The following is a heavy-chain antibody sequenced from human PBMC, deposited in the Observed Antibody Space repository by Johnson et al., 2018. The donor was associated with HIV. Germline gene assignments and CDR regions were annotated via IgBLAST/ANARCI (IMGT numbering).Heavy chain of an antibody. V-gene: IGHV3-30-3*01. J-gene: IGHJ3*02. CDR3: ARGGARSSGYYSAFDI. D-gene: IGHD3-22*01. CDR1: GFTFSSYA. Sequence: QVQLVESGGGVVQPGRSLRLSCAASGFTFSSYAMHWVRQAPGKGLEWVAVISYDGSNKYYAASVKGRFTISRDNSKNTLYLQMNSLRAEDTAVYYCARGGARSSGYYSAFDIWGQGTMVTVSS. CDR2: ISYDGSNK.